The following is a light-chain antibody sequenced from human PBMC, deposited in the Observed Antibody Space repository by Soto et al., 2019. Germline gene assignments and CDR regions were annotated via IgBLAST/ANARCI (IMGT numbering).Light chain of an antibody. Sequence: DIQLTQSPSSLSASVGERVTITCRASQRINTYMNWYQHKPGKAPNLLIFPPSTLQSGVPSRFSGSGSGTDFTLTISNLHPEDFAVYYCQQFYSPVLSFGGGTRVELK. V-gene: IGKV1-39*01. CDR1: QRINTY. CDR2: PPS. J-gene: IGKJ4*01. CDR3: QQFYSPVLS.